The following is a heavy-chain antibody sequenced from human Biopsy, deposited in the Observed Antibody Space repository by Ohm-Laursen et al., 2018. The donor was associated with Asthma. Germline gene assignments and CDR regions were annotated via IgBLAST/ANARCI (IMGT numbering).Heavy chain of an antibody. CDR2: INPNSGGT. Sequence: SVKVSCKASGYTFIGCHIHWMRQAPGQGLEWMGRINPNSGGTNYAQKFQGRVTMSRDTSISTAYMEVSRLRSDDTAVYYCARGQKSAGDRWFDPWGQGTLVTVSS. J-gene: IGHJ5*02. CDR3: ARGQKSAGDRWFDP. V-gene: IGHV1-2*06. D-gene: IGHD6-13*01. CDR1: GYTFIGCH.